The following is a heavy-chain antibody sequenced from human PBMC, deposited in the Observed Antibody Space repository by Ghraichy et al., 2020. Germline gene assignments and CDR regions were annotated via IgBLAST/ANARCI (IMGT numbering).Heavy chain of an antibody. V-gene: IGHV3-7*03. Sequence: GGSLRLSCAASGFPLSAYWMMWVRQAPRKGLEWVASIKPEGTVKYYVDSVRGRFTISKDNAKNSLYLQMDSLRPEDTAVYYCARHVAVGTRWGQGTLVTVSS. J-gene: IGHJ4*02. CDR3: ARHVAVGTR. D-gene: IGHD6-13*01. CDR1: GFPLSAYW. CDR2: IKPEGTVK.